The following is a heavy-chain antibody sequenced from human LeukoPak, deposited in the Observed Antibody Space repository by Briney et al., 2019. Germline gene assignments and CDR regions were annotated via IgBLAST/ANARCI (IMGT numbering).Heavy chain of an antibody. CDR2: IYHSGST. CDR1: GGSISSYY. Sequence: PSETLSLTCTVSGGSISSYYWSWIRQPPGKGLEWIGYIYHSGSTYYNPSLKSRVTISVDRSKNQFSLKLSSVTAADTAVYYCARTFEYSSSGAFDIWGQGTMVTVSS. D-gene: IGHD6-6*01. CDR3: ARTFEYSSSGAFDI. J-gene: IGHJ3*02. V-gene: IGHV4-59*12.